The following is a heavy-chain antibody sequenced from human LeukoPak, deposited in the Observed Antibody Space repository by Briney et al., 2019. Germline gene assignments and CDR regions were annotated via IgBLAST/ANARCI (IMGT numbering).Heavy chain of an antibody. Sequence: SETLSLTCTVSDYSISSDYYWGWIRQPPGKGLEWIGSIYHSGSTYYNPSLNSRVTISVDTSKNQFSLKLSPVTAADTAVYYCASHHKYSSRWPPSYYFDYWGQGTLITVSS. CDR2: IYHSGST. V-gene: IGHV4-38-2*02. D-gene: IGHD6-13*01. CDR1: DYSISSDYY. CDR3: ASHHKYSSRWPPSYYFDY. J-gene: IGHJ4*02.